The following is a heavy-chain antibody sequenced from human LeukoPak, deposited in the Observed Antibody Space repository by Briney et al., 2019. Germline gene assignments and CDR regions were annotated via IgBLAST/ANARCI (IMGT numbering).Heavy chain of an antibody. Sequence: GALRLSCVTSGFTFSTFWMNWVRQAPGKGLEWVAVISYDGSNKYYADSVKGRFTISRDNSKNTLYLQMNSLRAEDTAVYYCAKTLDYEGYWGQGTLVTVSS. CDR3: AKTLDYEGY. CDR2: ISYDGSNK. J-gene: IGHJ4*02. CDR1: GFTFSTFW. V-gene: IGHV3-30*18. D-gene: IGHD4-17*01.